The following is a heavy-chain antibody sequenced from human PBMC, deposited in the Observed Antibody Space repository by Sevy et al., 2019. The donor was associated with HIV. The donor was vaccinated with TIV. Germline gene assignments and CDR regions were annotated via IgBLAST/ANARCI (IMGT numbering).Heavy chain of an antibody. CDR1: GFTFSNAW. Sequence: GGSLRLSCAASGFTFSNAWMNWVRQAPGKGLEWVGRIKSKTDGGTTDYAGPVKGRFTISRDNSKNTLYLQMNSLKTEDTALYYCTGLLWFGELPVYWGQGTLVTVSS. V-gene: IGHV3-15*07. CDR3: TGLLWFGELPVY. CDR2: IKSKTDGGTT. D-gene: IGHD3-10*01. J-gene: IGHJ4*02.